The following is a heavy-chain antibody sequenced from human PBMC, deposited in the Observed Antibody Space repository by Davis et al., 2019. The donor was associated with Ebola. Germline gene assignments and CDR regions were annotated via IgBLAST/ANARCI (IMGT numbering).Heavy chain of an antibody. D-gene: IGHD3-10*01. CDR1: GYSFTDDG. Sequence: ASVKVSCKASGYSFTDDGISWVRQAPGQGLEWMGWISTYNGNTNYAQKVQGRITMTTDTSTSTAYMELRSLRSDDTAVYYCAGGTMVRGVYYYGMDVWGQGTTVTVSS. J-gene: IGHJ6*02. CDR2: ISTYNGNT. CDR3: AGGTMVRGVYYYGMDV. V-gene: IGHV1-18*01.